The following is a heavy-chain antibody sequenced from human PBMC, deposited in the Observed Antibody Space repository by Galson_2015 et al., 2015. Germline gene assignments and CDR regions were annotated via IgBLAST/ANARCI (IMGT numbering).Heavy chain of an antibody. CDR2: ISSSGSTI. V-gene: IGHV3-11*01. CDR1: GFTFSDYY. D-gene: IGHD4-17*01. J-gene: IGHJ4*02. Sequence: SLRLSCAASGFTFSDYYMSWLRQAPGKGLEWVSYISSSGSTIYSADSVKGRFTISRDNAKNSLYLQMNSLRAEDTAVYYCARDRYGDYGKPFDYWGQGTLVTVSS. CDR3: ARDRYGDYGKPFDY.